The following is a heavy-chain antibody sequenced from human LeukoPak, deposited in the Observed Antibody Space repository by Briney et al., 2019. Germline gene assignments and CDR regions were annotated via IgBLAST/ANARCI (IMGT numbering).Heavy chain of an antibody. CDR3: ASDSGSFGGAFDI. Sequence: GGSLRLSCAASGFTLSSYAMSWVRQAPGKGLEWVSAISGSGGSTYYADSVKGRFTISRDNSKNTLYLQMNSLRAKDTAVYYCASDSGSFGGAFDIWGQGTMVTVSS. CDR2: ISGSGGST. CDR1: GFTLSSYA. V-gene: IGHV3-23*01. D-gene: IGHD1-26*01. J-gene: IGHJ3*02.